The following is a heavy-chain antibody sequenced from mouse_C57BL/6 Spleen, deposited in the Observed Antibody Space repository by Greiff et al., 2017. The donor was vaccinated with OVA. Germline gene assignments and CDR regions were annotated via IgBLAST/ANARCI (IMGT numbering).Heavy chain of an antibody. J-gene: IGHJ4*01. CDR2: IYPGSGST. D-gene: IGHD2-5*01. CDR1: GYTFTSYW. CDR3: ARAYYSNLYAMDY. Sequence: QVQLQQPGAELVKPGASVKMSCKASGYTFTSYWITWVKPRPGQGLEWIGDIYPGSGSTNYNEKFKSKATLTVDPSSSTAYMQLSSLTSEDAAVYYCARAYYSNLYAMDYWGQGTSVTVSS. V-gene: IGHV1-55*01.